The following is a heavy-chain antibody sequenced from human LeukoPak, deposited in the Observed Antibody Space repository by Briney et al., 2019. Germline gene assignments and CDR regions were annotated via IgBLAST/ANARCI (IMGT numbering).Heavy chain of an antibody. D-gene: IGHD5-18*01. Sequence: GGSLRLSCAASGFTFDDYAMHWVRQAPGKGLEWVSGISWNSGSIGYADSVKGRFTISRDNAKNSLYLQMNSLRAEDMALYYCAKGHVDTAFGFFDYWGQGTLVTVSS. CDR2: ISWNSGSI. J-gene: IGHJ4*02. CDR3: AKGHVDTAFGFFDY. CDR1: GFTFDDYA. V-gene: IGHV3-9*03.